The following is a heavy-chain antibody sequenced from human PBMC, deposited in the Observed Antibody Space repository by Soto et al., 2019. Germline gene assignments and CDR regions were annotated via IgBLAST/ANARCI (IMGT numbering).Heavy chain of an antibody. CDR3: ASLPMYSSGWYAFDS. J-gene: IGHJ4*02. CDR2: IIPVFGTS. CDR1: GGTFSSYA. D-gene: IGHD6-19*01. Sequence: QVQLVQSGAEVKKPGSSMKVSCKASGGTFSSYAFSWVRQAPGQGLEWLGGIIPVFGTSNYAQKFQGRVTITADESTSTAYMELSSLRSEDTAVYYCASLPMYSSGWYAFDSWGQGTLVTVSS. V-gene: IGHV1-69*12.